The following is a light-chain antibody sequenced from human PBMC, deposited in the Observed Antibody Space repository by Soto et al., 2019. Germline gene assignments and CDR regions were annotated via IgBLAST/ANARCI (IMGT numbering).Light chain of an antibody. CDR2: EVS. CDR3: SSYTSSSPVV. V-gene: IGLV2-14*01. Sequence: QSALTQPASVSGSPGQSITISCTGTSSDIGGYNYVSWYQQHPGKAPKLMIYEVSNRPSGVSNRFSGSKSGNTASLTISWLQDEGEADYYCSSYTSSSPVVFGGGTKLTVL. J-gene: IGLJ2*01. CDR1: SSDIGGYNY.